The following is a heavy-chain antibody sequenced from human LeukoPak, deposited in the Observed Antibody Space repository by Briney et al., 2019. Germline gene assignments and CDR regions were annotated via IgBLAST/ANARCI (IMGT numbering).Heavy chain of an antibody. J-gene: IGHJ6*03. CDR3: ARYYPLLPYYYYYMDV. CDR2: ISAYNGNT. D-gene: IGHD3-10*01. Sequence: ASVKVSCKASGYTFTIYGISWVRQAPGQGLEWMGWISAYNGNTNYAQKLQGRVTMTTDTSTSTAYMELRSLRSDDTAVYYCARYYPLLPYYYYYMDVWGKGTTVTVSS. CDR1: GYTFTIYG. V-gene: IGHV1-18*01.